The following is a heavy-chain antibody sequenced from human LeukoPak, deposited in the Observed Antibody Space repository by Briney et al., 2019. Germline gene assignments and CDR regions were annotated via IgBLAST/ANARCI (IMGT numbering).Heavy chain of an antibody. CDR3: ARDRSGDHPNYYYYMDV. J-gene: IGHJ6*03. CDR1: GGSISSSSYY. CDR2: IYYSGST. D-gene: IGHD4-17*01. Sequence: SETLSLTCTVSGGSISSSSYYWGWIRQPPGKGLEWIGSIYYSGSTYYNPSLKSRVTISVDTSKNQLSLKLSSVTAADTAVYYCARDRSGDHPNYYYYMDVWGKGTTVTVSS. V-gene: IGHV4-39*07.